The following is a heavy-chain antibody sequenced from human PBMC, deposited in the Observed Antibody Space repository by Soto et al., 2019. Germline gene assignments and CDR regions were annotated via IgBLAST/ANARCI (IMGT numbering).Heavy chain of an antibody. CDR1: GFTFSSYW. D-gene: IGHD6-6*01. Sequence: HPGGSLRLSCAASGFTFSSYWMSWVRQAPGKGLEWVANIKQDGSEKYYVDSVKGRFTISRDNAKNSLYLQMNSLRAEDTAVYYCARVGPSIAAGGNYYYYYGMDVWGQGTTVTVSS. J-gene: IGHJ6*02. V-gene: IGHV3-7*03. CDR2: IKQDGSEK. CDR3: ARVGPSIAAGGNYYYYYGMDV.